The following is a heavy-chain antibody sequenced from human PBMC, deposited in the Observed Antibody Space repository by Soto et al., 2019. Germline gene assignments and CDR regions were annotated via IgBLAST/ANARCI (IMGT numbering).Heavy chain of an antibody. D-gene: IGHD3-22*01. CDR3: ARDTRNYYDSSGYYHQYYYYYGMDV. CDR1: EFTFSSYG. Sequence: LXLACAAAEFTFSSYGMNCVRQAPGKGLEWVSYISSSGSTIYYADSVKGRFTISRDNAKNSLYLQMNRLRAEDTAVYYCARDTRNYYDSSGYYHQYYYYYGMDVWGQGTTVTGSS. J-gene: IGHJ6*02. V-gene: IGHV3-48*03. CDR2: ISSSGSTI.